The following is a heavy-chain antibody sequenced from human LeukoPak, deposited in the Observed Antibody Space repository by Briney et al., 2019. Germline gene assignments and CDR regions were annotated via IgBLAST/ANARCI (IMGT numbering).Heavy chain of an antibody. D-gene: IGHD3-22*01. CDR3: AKGVYTMIN. V-gene: IGHV3-33*06. J-gene: IGHJ4*02. Sequence: GGSLRLSCVASGFTFSSYGMHWVRQAPGKGLEWVAVIWYDGSNKYYADSVKGRFTISRDNSKNTLYLQMSSLRAEDTAVYYCAKGVYTMINWGQGTLVTVSS. CDR2: IWYDGSNK. CDR1: GFTFSSYG.